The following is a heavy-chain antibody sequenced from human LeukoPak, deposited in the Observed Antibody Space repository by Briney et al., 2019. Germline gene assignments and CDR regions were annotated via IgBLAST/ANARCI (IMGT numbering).Heavy chain of an antibody. D-gene: IGHD3-10*01. J-gene: IGHJ3*02. CDR1: CGSISSYY. Sequence: SETLSLTCNVSCGSISSYYWSWIRQPAGKGLEWIGRIYTSGSTNYNPSLKSRVTMSVDTSKNQFSLKLSSVTAADTAVYYCARTPYRSTRGAFDIWGQGTMVTVSS. CDR3: ARTPYRSTRGAFDI. CDR2: IYTSGST. V-gene: IGHV4-4*07.